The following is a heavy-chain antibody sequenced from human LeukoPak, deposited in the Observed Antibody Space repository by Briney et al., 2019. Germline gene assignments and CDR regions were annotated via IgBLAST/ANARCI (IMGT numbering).Heavy chain of an antibody. J-gene: IGHJ4*02. D-gene: IGHD3-3*01. CDR2: FDPEDGET. CDR3: ARAPVGGPLRFFDY. Sequence: ASVKVSCKVSGYTLTELSMHWVRQAPGKGLEWMGGFDPEDGETIYAQKFQGRVTMTEDTSTDTAYMELSSLRSDDTAVYYCARAPVGGPLRFFDYWGQGTLVTVSS. V-gene: IGHV1-24*01. CDR1: GYTLTELS.